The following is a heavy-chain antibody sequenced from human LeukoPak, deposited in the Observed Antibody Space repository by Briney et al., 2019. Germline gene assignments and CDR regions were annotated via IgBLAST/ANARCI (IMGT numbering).Heavy chain of an antibody. Sequence: ASETLSLTCSVTGGSISSDDFYWGWIRQPPGKGLEWIGTISYSGSTYYNPSLNSRVTISVDTSNNHFSLKLSSVTAADTAVYYCARQTNSSSWYANDAFDIWGQGTMVTVSS. D-gene: IGHD6-13*01. CDR3: ARQTNSSSWYANDAFDI. J-gene: IGHJ3*02. CDR1: GGSISSDDFY. V-gene: IGHV4-39*01. CDR2: ISYSGST.